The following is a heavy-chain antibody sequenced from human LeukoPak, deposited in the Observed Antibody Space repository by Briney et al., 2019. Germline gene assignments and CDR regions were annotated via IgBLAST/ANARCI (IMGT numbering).Heavy chain of an antibody. V-gene: IGHV4-34*01. CDR1: GGSFSGYY. CDR3: ARGLYYDSSGSPSFDY. J-gene: IGHJ4*02. D-gene: IGHD3-22*01. CDR2: INHSGST. Sequence: SETLSLTCAVYGGSFSGYYWSWIRQPPGKGLEWIGEINHSGSTNYNPSLKSRVTISVDTSKNQLSLKLSSVTAADTAVYYCARGLYYDSSGSPSFDYWGQGTLVTVSS.